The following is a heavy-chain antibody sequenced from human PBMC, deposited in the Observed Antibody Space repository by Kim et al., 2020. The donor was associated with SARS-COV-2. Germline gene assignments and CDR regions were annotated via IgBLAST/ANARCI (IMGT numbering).Heavy chain of an antibody. CDR3: ARALGGGYYDHLDY. V-gene: IGHV3-30-3*01. J-gene: IGHJ4*02. Sequence: GGSLRLSCAASGFTFSSYAMHWVRQAPGKGLEWVAVISYDGSNKYYADSVKGRFTISRDNSKNTLYLQMNSLRAEDTAVYYCARALGGGYYDHLDYWGQGTLVTVSS. D-gene: IGHD1-26*01. CDR2: ISYDGSNK. CDR1: GFTFSSYA.